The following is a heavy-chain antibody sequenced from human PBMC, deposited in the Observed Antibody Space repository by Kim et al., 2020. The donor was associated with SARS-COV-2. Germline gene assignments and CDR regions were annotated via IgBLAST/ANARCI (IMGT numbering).Heavy chain of an antibody. Sequence: SETLSLTCTVSGGSISSSSYYWGWIRQPPGKGLEWIGSIYYSGSTYYNPSLKSRVTISVDTSKNQFSLKLSSVTAADTAVYYCASSSRAYDILSYFDYWGQGTLVTVSS. J-gene: IGHJ4*02. CDR2: IYYSGST. CDR1: GGSISSSSYY. V-gene: IGHV4-39*07. CDR3: ASSSRAYDILSYFDY. D-gene: IGHD3-9*01.